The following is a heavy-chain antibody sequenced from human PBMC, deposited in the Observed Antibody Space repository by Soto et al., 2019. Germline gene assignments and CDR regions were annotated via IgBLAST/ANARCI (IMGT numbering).Heavy chain of an antibody. V-gene: IGHV4-30-4*01. CDR3: ARVPLDSSGYYYDY. Sequence: SETLSLTCTVSGGSISSGDYYWSWIRQPPGKGLEWIGYIYYSGSTYYNPSLKSRVTISVDTSKNQFSLKLSSVTAADTAVYYCARVPLDSSGYYYDYWGQGTLVTVSS. CDR2: IYYSGST. J-gene: IGHJ4*02. CDR1: GGSISSGDYY. D-gene: IGHD3-22*01.